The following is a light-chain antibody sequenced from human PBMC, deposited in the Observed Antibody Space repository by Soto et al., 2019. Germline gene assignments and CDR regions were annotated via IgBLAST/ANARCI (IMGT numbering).Light chain of an antibody. CDR2: YDS. CDR3: QVWDITTDHYV. J-gene: IGLJ1*01. CDR1: NIGSKR. Sequence: SYELTQPPSVSVAPEKTARLTCGGDNIGSKRVHWYRQKPGQAPVLVIYYDSDRPSGIPERFSGSNPGNTATLTINRVEAGDEADYYCQVWDITTDHYVFGTGTKLTVL. V-gene: IGLV3-21*04.